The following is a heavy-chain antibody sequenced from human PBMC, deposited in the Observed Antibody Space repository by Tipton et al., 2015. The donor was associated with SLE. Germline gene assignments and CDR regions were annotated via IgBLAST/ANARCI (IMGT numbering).Heavy chain of an antibody. Sequence: TLSLTCTVSGGSISFSSYYWGWIRQPPGKGLEWIGSIYYSGSTYYNPSLKSRVTISVDTSKNQFSLKLSSVTAADTAVYYCARDGRLAYFDSWGQGTLVTVSS. CDR1: GGSISFSSYY. CDR2: IYYSGST. J-gene: IGHJ4*02. CDR3: ARDGRLAYFDS. V-gene: IGHV4-39*07. D-gene: IGHD1-26*01.